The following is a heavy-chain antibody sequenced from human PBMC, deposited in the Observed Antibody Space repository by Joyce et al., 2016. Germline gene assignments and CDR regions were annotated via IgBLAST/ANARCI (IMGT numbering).Heavy chain of an antibody. CDR3: ARSQWLAPLMY. D-gene: IGHD6-19*01. CDR1: GGPFRGFL. Sequence: QVQLQQWGAGLLKPSETLSLTCGVNGGPFRGFLWTWVRQPPGEGLQWIGDVNTSGATNDNPSIKSRVTISVDTSKNQFSLTLTSITAADTAMYYCARSQWLAPLMYWGQGSLVAVSS. V-gene: IGHV4-34*02. J-gene: IGHJ4*02. CDR2: VNTSGAT.